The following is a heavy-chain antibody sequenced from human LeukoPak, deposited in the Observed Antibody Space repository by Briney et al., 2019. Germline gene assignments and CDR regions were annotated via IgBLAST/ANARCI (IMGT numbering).Heavy chain of an antibody. J-gene: IGHJ6*02. V-gene: IGHV3-33*01. CDR1: GFTFSSYS. D-gene: IGHD5-18*01. CDR2: IWYDGSNK. Sequence: PGRSLRLSCAASGFTFSSYSMHWVRQAPGKGLEWVAVIWYDGSNKYYADSVKGRFTISRDNSKNTLYLQMNSLRAEDTAVYYCARESFQTAMAYYYGMDVWGQGTTVTVSS. CDR3: ARESFQTAMAYYYGMDV.